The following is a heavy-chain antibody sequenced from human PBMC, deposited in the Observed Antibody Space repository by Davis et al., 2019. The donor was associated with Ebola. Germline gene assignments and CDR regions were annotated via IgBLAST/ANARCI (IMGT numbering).Heavy chain of an antibody. CDR3: ARGGIAAAGTGFDY. CDR1: GGSISSYY. CDR2: IYYSGST. V-gene: IGHV4-59*01. J-gene: IGHJ4*02. D-gene: IGHD6-13*01. Sequence: PSETLSLTCTVSGGSISSYYWRWIRQPPGKGLEWIGYIYYSGSTNYNPSLKSRVTISVDTSKNQFSLKLSSVTAADTAVYYCARGGIAAAGTGFDYWGQGTLVTVSS.